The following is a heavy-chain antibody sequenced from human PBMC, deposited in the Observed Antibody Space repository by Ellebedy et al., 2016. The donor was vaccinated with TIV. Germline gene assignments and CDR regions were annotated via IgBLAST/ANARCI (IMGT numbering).Heavy chain of an antibody. CDR2: ISRSGSYK. CDR3: ASQGNSYGQIDY. J-gene: IGHJ4*02. CDR1: GFTFSNYS. D-gene: IGHD5-18*01. Sequence: PGGSLRLSCEASGFTFSNYSMNWVRQAPGKGLEWVSAISRSGSYKYYADSVKGRFTISRDNAKNSLYLQMNSLRAEDTAVYYCASQGNSYGQIDYWGQGTLVTVSS. V-gene: IGHV3-21*01.